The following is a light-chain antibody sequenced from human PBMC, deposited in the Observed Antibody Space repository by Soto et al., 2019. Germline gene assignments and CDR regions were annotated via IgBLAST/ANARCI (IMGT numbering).Light chain of an antibody. V-gene: IGKV1-39*01. CDR3: QQSYSTPIT. CDR2: AAS. J-gene: IGKJ5*01. Sequence: MTQPPSSLSASVGDSVTITCRASQSISFYSNWYQQKPGNAPKVLIYAASNLQTGVPSRFSGSGSGTDFTLTINSLQPEDFATYSCQQSYSTPITFGQGTRLQIK. CDR1: QSISFY.